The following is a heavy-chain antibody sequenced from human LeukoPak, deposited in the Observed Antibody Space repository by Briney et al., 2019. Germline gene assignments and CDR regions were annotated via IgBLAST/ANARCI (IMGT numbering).Heavy chain of an antibody. D-gene: IGHD5-24*01. V-gene: IGHV3-33*01. Sequence: PGGSLRLSCAASGFIFSTYWMHWVRQAPGKGLVWVAVIWYDGGKKYYADSVKGRFTISRDNAKNTLYLQMNSLRVEDTAVYYCGREQTAVEKYFFDYCGQGTLVTVSS. CDR1: GFIFSTYW. CDR3: GREQTAVEKYFFDY. J-gene: IGHJ4*02. CDR2: IWYDGGKK.